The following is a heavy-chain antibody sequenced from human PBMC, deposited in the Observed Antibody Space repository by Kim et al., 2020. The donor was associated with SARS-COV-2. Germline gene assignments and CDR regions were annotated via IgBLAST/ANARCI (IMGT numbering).Heavy chain of an antibody. D-gene: IGHD2-2*01. Sequence: SETLSLTCTVSGGSISSGGYYWSWIRQHPGKGLEWIGYIYYSGSTYYNPSLKSRVTISVDTSKNQFSLKLSSVTAADTAVYYCARDPGDQRGDAFDIWGQGTMVTVSS. V-gene: IGHV4-31*03. J-gene: IGHJ3*02. CDR1: GGSISSGGYY. CDR3: ARDPGDQRGDAFDI. CDR2: IYYSGST.